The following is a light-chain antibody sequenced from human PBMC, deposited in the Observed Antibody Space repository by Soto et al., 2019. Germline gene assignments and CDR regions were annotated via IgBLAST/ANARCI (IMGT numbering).Light chain of an antibody. V-gene: IGKV3-15*01. J-gene: IGKJ4*01. Sequence: IVMSLSPVTLSVSPGERAALSCRPSQSVNSIWAWYPQKPGQSHRLLIFGASTRATGIPARFSGSGFGTEFNLTISRLESEDFAVFYCKPYNNWPLIFGGGTRWIS. CDR3: KPYNNWPLI. CDR2: GAS. CDR1: QSVNSI.